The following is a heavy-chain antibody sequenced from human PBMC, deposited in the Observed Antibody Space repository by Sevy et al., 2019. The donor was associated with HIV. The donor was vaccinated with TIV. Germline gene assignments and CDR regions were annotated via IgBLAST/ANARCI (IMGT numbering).Heavy chain of an antibody. Sequence: GGSLRLSCAASGFTFSVYWMSWDRQAPGKGLEWVATMKEDGSEKYYVDSVKGRFTISRDNAKNSLYLQMNSLRAEDTAVYYCVREGVGGYSYSLDYWGQGTLVTVSS. V-gene: IGHV3-7*01. CDR1: GFTFSVYW. CDR3: VREGVGGYSYSLDY. CDR2: MKEDGSEK. D-gene: IGHD5-18*01. J-gene: IGHJ4*02.